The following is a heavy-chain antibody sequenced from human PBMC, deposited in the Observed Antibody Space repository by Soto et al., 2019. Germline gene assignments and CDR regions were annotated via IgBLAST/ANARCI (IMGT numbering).Heavy chain of an antibody. J-gene: IGHJ3*02. D-gene: IGHD3-16*01. CDR2: IIPIFGTA. CDR3: ARGRGEVYRDSGYAFDI. Sequence: ASVKVSCKASGGTFSSYAISWVRQAPGQGLEWMGGIIPIFGTANYAQKFQGRVTITADESTSTAYMELSSLRSEDTAVYYCARGRGEVYRDSGYAFDIWGQGTMVTVSS. V-gene: IGHV1-69*13. CDR1: GGTFSSYA.